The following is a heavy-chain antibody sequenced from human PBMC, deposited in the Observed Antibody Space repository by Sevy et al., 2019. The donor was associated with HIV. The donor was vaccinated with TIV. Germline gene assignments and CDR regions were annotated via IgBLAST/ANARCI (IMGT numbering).Heavy chain of an antibody. V-gene: IGHV3-23*01. CDR3: AKSPPGAVVPAASFDC. J-gene: IGHJ4*02. D-gene: IGHD2-2*01. CDR1: GFRFSSYA. CDR2: ISGSGGST. Sequence: GGSLRLSCAASGFRFSSYAMSWVRQAPGKGLEWVSVISGSGGSTYYADSVKGRFIISRDNAKNTLFLQMNSLRAADTAVYYCAKSPPGAVVPAASFDCWGQGTLVTVSS.